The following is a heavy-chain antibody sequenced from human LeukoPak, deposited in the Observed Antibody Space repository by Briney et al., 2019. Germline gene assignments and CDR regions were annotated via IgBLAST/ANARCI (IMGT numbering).Heavy chain of an antibody. CDR3: ARVSKTYSYGYLNDY. V-gene: IGHV3-7*01. CDR1: GFTFSNYW. CDR2: IKQDGSEK. J-gene: IGHJ4*02. D-gene: IGHD5-18*01. Sequence: GGSLRLSCAASGFTFSNYWMAWVRQAPGKGLGWVANIKQDGSEKYYVDSVKGRFTISRDNAKNSLYLQMSSLRAEDTAVYYCARVSKTYSYGYLNDYWGQGTLVTVSS.